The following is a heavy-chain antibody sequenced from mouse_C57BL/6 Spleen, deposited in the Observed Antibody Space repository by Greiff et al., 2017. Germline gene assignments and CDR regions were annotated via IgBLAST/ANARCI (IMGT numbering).Heavy chain of an antibody. CDR2: ISDGGSYT. J-gene: IGHJ3*01. CDR1: GFTFSSYA. CDR3: AREDDFAY. Sequence: EVKVVESGGGLVKPGGSLKLSCAASGFTFSSYAMSWVRQTPEKRLEWVATISDGGSYTYYPDNVKGRFTISRDNAKNNLYLQMSHLKSEDTAMYYCAREDDFAYWGQGTLVTVAA. V-gene: IGHV5-4*01. D-gene: IGHD2-3*01.